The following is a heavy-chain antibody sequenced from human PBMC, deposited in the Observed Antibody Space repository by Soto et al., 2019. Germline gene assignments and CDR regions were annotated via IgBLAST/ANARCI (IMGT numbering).Heavy chain of an antibody. CDR3: VKDYVTPSSEPDPLFDY. Sequence: GGSLRLSCAASGFTFNKYAMSWFRQPPGKGLEWVSNICGNGTWTNYADSVKGRFTISRDSSTNTLYLQMNSLRAEDTATYYCVKDYVTPSSEPDPLFDYWGQGTLVTVSS. V-gene: IGHV3-23*01. CDR2: ICGNGTWT. CDR1: GFTFNKYA. D-gene: IGHD3-10*02. J-gene: IGHJ4*02.